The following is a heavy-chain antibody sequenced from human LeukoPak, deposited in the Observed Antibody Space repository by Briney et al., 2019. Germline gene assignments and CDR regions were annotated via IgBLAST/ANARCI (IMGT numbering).Heavy chain of an antibody. CDR2: ISGSGAST. CDR1: GFTFNSYA. D-gene: IGHD3-10*01. CDR3: AKGFSYYYYYGMDV. V-gene: IGHV3-23*01. Sequence: GGSLRLSCAASGFTFNSYAMSWVRQAPGKGLEWVSAISGSGASTYYADSVKGRFTISRDNSKDTLYVQMNSLRVDDTAVYYCAKGFSYYYYYGMDVWAKGPRSPS. J-gene: IGHJ6*02.